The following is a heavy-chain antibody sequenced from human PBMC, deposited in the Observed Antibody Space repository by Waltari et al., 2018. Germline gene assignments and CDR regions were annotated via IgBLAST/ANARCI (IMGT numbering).Heavy chain of an antibody. CDR3: ARDHPDYYGSGSSMDV. Sequence: EVQLVESGGGLIQPGGSLRRSCADSGFTVSSNYMSGVRQDPGKGLEWVSVIYRGGSTYSAESVKGRFTISRDKSKNTLYLQMNSLRAEDTAVYYCARDHPDYYGSGSSMDVWGQGTTVTVSS. CDR1: GFTVSSNY. D-gene: IGHD3-10*01. CDR2: IYRGGST. J-gene: IGHJ6*02. V-gene: IGHV3-53*01.